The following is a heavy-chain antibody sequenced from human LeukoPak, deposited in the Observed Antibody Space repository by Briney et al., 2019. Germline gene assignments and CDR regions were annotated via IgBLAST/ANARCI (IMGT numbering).Heavy chain of an antibody. CDR2: INQDGSAK. Sequence: GGSLRLSCADSGFLFSNSWMAWVRQAPGRGLEWLANINQDGSAKTCVDSVKGRFTISRDNANNTLYLQMNSLRAEDTAVYYCARSFYESSGYYLGYWGQGTLVTVSS. CDR3: ARSFYESSGYYLGY. J-gene: IGHJ4*02. D-gene: IGHD3-22*01. CDR1: GFLFSNSW. V-gene: IGHV3-7*02.